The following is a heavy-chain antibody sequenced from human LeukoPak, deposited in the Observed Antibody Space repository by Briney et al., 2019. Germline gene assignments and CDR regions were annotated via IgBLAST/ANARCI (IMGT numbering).Heavy chain of an antibody. CDR2: ISSSGSTI. J-gene: IGHJ5*02. D-gene: IGHD4-17*01. CDR1: GFTFSSYW. V-gene: IGHV3-48*04. CDR3: ARSLSVTRGWFDP. Sequence: GSLRLSCAASGFTFSSYWMNWVRQAPGKGLEWVSYISSSGSTIYYADSVKGRFTISRDNAKNSLYLQMNSLRAEDTAVYYCARSLSVTRGWFDPWGQGTLVTVSS.